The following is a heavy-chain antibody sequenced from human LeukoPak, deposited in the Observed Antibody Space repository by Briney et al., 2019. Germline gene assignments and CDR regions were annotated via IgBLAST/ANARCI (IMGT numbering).Heavy chain of an antibody. CDR3: ARGPDTGAYDFWSGYGHFDY. CDR2: ISAYNGNT. D-gene: IGHD3-3*01. V-gene: IGHV1-18*01. CDR1: GYTFTSYG. Sequence: ASVKVSCKASGYTFTSYGISWVRQAPGQGLEWMGWISAYNGNTNYAQKLQGRVTTTTDTSTSTAYMELRSLRSDDTAVYYCARGPDTGAYDFWSGYGHFDYWGQGTLVTVSS. J-gene: IGHJ4*02.